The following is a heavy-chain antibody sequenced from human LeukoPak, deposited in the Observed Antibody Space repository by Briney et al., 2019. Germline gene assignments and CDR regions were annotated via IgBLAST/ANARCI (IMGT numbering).Heavy chain of an antibody. CDR1: GGTFSSYA. CDR2: TIPIFGTA. J-gene: IGHJ5*02. CDR3: ASAELMRNWFDP. Sequence: SVKVSCKASGGTFSSYAISWVRQAPGQGLEWMGRTIPIFGTANYAQKFQGRVTITTDESTSTAYMELSSLRSEDTAVYYCASAELMRNWFDPWGQGTLVTVSS. D-gene: IGHD3-16*01. V-gene: IGHV1-69*05.